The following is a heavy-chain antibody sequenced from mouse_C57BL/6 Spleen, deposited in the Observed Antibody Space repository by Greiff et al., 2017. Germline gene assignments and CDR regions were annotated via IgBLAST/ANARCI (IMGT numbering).Heavy chain of an antibody. CDR3: ARGDGSSGYYAMDY. J-gene: IGHJ4*01. V-gene: IGHV1-82*01. CDR2: IYPGDGDT. D-gene: IGHD1-1*01. Sequence: QVQLQQPAPAPVKSRVSAQISCKASVYAFSSSWMNWVKQMLGKGLARIGRIYPGDGDTISNGRVKGKAPLTADKPSSTAYMQLCILSSEDSAVCFCARGDGSSGYYAMDYWGQGSSVGVAS. CDR1: VYAFSSSW.